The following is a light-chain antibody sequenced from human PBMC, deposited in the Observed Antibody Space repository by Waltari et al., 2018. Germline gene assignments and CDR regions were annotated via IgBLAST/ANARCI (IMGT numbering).Light chain of an antibody. J-gene: IGKJ2*01. V-gene: IGKV4-1*01. CDR1: QTVLYSDTNKKY. Sequence: DIVMTQSPDSLAVSLGERATLTCKSSQTVLYSDTNKKYLAWYQQKPGQSPKLLIYWESTRQSWVPDRFSGSGSGTDFTLTVSSLQAEDVAVYYCQQYYTTPYTFGQGTKLEIK. CDR2: WES. CDR3: QQYYTTPYT.